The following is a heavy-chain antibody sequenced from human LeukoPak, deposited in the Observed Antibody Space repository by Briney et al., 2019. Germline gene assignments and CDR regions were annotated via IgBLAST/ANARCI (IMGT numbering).Heavy chain of an antibody. J-gene: IGHJ6*03. V-gene: IGHV3-21*01. CDR1: GFTFSSYS. CDR3: AKSGVLDSYYYMDV. D-gene: IGHD3-10*01. Sequence: GGSLRLSCTGSGFTFSSYSMNWVRQAPGKGLEWVSSISSSSRYIYYADSVKGRFTISRDNARNSLLLQMNSLRAEDTAAYYCAKSGVLDSYYYMDVWGKGTTVTVSS. CDR2: ISSSSRYI.